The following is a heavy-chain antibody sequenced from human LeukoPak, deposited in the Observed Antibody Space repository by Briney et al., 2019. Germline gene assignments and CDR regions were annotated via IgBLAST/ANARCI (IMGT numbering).Heavy chain of an antibody. D-gene: IGHD2-2*01. V-gene: IGHV4-34*01. Sequence: ASETLSLTCAVYGGSFSGYFWSWIRQPPGKGLEWIGEVNHSGRTNYNPSLKIRVTISVDPSKSQFSLNLRPVTAADTAVYYCARGAVVPAARGWFDPWGQGTLVTVSS. CDR1: GGSFSGYF. J-gene: IGHJ5*02. CDR3: ARGAVVPAARGWFDP. CDR2: VNHSGRT.